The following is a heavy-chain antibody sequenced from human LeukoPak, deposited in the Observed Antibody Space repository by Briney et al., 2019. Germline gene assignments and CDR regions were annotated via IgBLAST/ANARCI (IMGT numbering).Heavy chain of an antibody. CDR3: AKDEAGSTIFGVVIPSFDY. J-gene: IGHJ4*02. V-gene: IGHV3-23*01. Sequence: PGGSLRLSCAASGFTFSSYAMSWVRQAPGKGLEWVSAISGSGGSTYYADSVKGRFTTSRDNSKNTLYLQMNSLRAEDTAVYYCAKDEAGSTIFGVVIPSFDYWGQGTLVTVSS. CDR1: GFTFSSYA. D-gene: IGHD3-3*01. CDR2: ISGSGGST.